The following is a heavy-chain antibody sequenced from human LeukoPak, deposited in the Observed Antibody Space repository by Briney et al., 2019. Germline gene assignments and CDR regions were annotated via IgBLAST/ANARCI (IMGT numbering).Heavy chain of an antibody. Sequence: SETLSLTCAVSGGSISSGGYSWSWIRQPPGKGLEWIGYIYHSGSTYYNPSLKSRVTISVDRSKNQFSLKLSSVTAADTAVYYCAGKYCSGGSCYFAYWGQGTLVTVSS. CDR2: IYHSGST. J-gene: IGHJ4*02. V-gene: IGHV4-30-2*01. CDR3: AGKYCSGGSCYFAY. CDR1: GGSISSGGYS. D-gene: IGHD2-15*01.